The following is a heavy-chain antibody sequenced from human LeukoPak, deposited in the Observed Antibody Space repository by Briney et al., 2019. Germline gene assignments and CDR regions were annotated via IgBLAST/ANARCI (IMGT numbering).Heavy chain of an antibody. Sequence: GGSLRLSCAASGLTFSSNWMHWVRQAPGKGLVWVSRINEDGSTTNYADSVKGRSTIFRDNAKNTLYLQMNSLRAEDTAVYYRVRSAFHAGSGNYYDYWGQGTLVTVSS. CDR3: VRSAFHAGSGNYYDY. CDR1: GLTFSSNW. J-gene: IGHJ4*02. CDR2: INEDGSTT. D-gene: IGHD3-22*01. V-gene: IGHV3-74*01.